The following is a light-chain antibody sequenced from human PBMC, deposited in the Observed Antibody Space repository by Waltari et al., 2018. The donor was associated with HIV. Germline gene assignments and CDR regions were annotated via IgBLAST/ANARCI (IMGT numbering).Light chain of an antibody. V-gene: IGLV2-14*03. CDR2: DGR. CDR1: SRDVGGYNY. CDR3: NSYTTSSTLHVV. Sequence: QSALTQPASVSGSPGQSITISCTGTSRDVGGYNYVSWYQHHPGKAPKLMIYDGRNRPSGVSNRFSGSKSGNTASLTISGLQAEDEADYYCNSYTTSSTLHVVFGGGTKLTVL. J-gene: IGLJ2*01.